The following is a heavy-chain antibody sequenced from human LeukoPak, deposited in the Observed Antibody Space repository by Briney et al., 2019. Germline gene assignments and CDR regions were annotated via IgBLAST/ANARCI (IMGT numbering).Heavy chain of an antibody. Sequence: AGGSLRLSCAASGFTFNTYTMNWVRQAPGKGLEWVSYISSSSSYIHHADSVKGRFTISRDNAKNSLYLQMNSLRAEDTAVYYCARDRGAATGTISLDYWGQGTLVTVSS. CDR2: ISSSSSYI. CDR1: GFTFNTYT. J-gene: IGHJ4*02. D-gene: IGHD1-1*01. CDR3: ARDRGAATGTISLDY. V-gene: IGHV3-21*01.